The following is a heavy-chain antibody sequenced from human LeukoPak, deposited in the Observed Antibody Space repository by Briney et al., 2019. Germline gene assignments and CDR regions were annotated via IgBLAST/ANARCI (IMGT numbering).Heavy chain of an antibody. D-gene: IGHD3-22*01. Sequence: PSETLSLTCTVSGGSISSYYWSWIRQPPGKGLEWIGYIYYSGSTNYTPPLKSRVTMSVDTSKNQFSLKLSSVTAADTAVYYCARDRSYDTRIVDFWGQGTLVTVSS. CDR2: IYYSGST. J-gene: IGHJ4*02. V-gene: IGHV4-59*12. CDR1: GGSISSYY. CDR3: ARDRSYDTRIVDF.